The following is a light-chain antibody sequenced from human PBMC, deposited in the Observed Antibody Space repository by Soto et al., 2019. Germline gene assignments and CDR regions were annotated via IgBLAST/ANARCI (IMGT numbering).Light chain of an antibody. Sequence: ENALTQSPGTLSLSPGERATLSCRTSQSISRNYLAWYQQKPGQARRLLIYGASSRATGIPDRFSGSGSGTDFTLSINRLEPEDFAVYYCEQDVSSATFGGGTKVVIK. V-gene: IGKV3-20*01. CDR1: QSISRNY. CDR3: EQDVSSAT. CDR2: GAS. J-gene: IGKJ4*01.